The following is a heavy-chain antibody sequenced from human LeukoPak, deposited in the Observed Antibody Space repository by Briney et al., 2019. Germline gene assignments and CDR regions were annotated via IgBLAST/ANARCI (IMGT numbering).Heavy chain of an antibody. D-gene: IGHD2-2*01. CDR1: GGSISSYY. CDR3: AREHCSSTSCYRGQFDY. J-gene: IGHJ4*02. V-gene: IGHV4-59*01. CDR2: IYYSGST. Sequence: SETLSLTCTVSGGSISSYYWSWLRQPPGQGLEWIGYIYYSGSTNYNPSLKSRVIISVDTSKNQFSLKLSSVTAADTAVYYCAREHCSSTSCYRGQFDYWGQGTLVTVSS.